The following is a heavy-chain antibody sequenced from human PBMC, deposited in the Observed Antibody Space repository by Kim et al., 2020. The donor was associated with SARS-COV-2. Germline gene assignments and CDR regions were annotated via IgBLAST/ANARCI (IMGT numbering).Heavy chain of an antibody. CDR3: AKDIWSNPSVDTAMGWGGYYYYGMDV. CDR2: ISGSGGST. V-gene: IGHV3-23*01. CDR1: GFTFSSYA. J-gene: IGHJ6*02. Sequence: GGSLRLSCAASGFTFSSYAMSWVRQAPGKGLEWVSAISGSGGSTYYADSVEGRFTISRDNSKNTLYLQMNSLRAEDTAVYYCAKDIWSNPSVDTAMGWGGYYYYGMDVWGQGTTVTVSS. D-gene: IGHD5-18*01.